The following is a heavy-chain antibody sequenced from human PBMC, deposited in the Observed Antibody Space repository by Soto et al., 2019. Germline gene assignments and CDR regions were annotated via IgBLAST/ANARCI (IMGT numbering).Heavy chain of an antibody. D-gene: IGHD3-3*01. J-gene: IGHJ4*02. CDR2: IYWDDDK. CDR3: ARFLWSDTLLYYFDH. V-gene: IGHV2-5*02. CDR1: GFSLTGSGVG. Sequence: QITLKESGPTLVKPTQTLTLTCTFSGFSLTGSGVGVGWIRQPPGRALAWLALIYWDDDKRYSPSLKSRLTITQDTSKNQVALTVTNMDPVDTATYYCARFLWSDTLLYYFDHWGQGTLVTVSS.